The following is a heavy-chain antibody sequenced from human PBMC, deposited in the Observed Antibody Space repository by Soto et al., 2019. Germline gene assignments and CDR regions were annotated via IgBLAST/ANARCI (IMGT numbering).Heavy chain of an antibody. CDR1: GGSFSGYY. J-gene: IGHJ4*02. Sequence: PSETLSLTCAVYGGSFSGYYWSWIRQPPGKGLGWIGEINHSGRTNYNPSLKSRVTISVDTSKNQCSRKLSSVTAADTAVYYCARGKLSDYVWGSYRYHFDYWGQGTVVTVSS. CDR3: ARGKLSDYVWGSYRYHFDY. CDR2: INHSGRT. D-gene: IGHD3-16*02. V-gene: IGHV4-34*01.